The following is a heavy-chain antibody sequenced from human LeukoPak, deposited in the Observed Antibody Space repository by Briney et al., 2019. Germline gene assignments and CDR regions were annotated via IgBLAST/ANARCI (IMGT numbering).Heavy chain of an antibody. CDR3: ARLHDYGDYVGATFDY. Sequence: GGSLRLSCAASGVTLSSYAMSWARQAPGKGLEWVSSISSSSSYIYYADSVKGRFTISRDNAKNSLYLQMNSLRAEDTAVYYCARLHDYGDYVGATFDYWGQGTLVTVSS. CDR1: GVTLSSYA. D-gene: IGHD4-17*01. V-gene: IGHV3-21*01. J-gene: IGHJ4*02. CDR2: ISSSSSYI.